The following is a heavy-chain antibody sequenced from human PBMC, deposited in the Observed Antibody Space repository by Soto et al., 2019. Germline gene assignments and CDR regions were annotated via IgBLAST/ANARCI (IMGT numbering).Heavy chain of an antibody. CDR3: ARSGYSYGPNPLLY. Sequence: QVQLQESGPGLVKPSQTLSLTCTVSGGSISSGGYYWSWIRQHPGKGLEWIGYIYYSGRTYYNPSLKSWFTISVDTSKNQFSLKLSSVTAADTAVYYCARSGYSYGPNPLLYWGQGTLVTVSS. CDR2: IYYSGRT. V-gene: IGHV4-31*03. CDR1: GGSISSGGYY. J-gene: IGHJ4*02. D-gene: IGHD5-18*01.